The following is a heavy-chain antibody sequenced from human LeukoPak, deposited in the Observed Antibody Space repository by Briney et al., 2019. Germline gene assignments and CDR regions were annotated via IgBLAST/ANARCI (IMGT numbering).Heavy chain of an antibody. CDR3: ARVMMGATVTTFHYYCMDV. CDR1: GFTFSHYS. Sequence: GGSLRLSCAASGFTFSHYSIDWVRQAPGKGLERVASMTSSRSHIYYADSVKGRFTISRDNAKNALYLQMNSLRAEDTAIYYCARVMMGATVTTFHYYCMDVWGVGTTVTVSS. J-gene: IGHJ6*03. V-gene: IGHV3-21*01. D-gene: IGHD4-11*01. CDR2: MTSSRSHI.